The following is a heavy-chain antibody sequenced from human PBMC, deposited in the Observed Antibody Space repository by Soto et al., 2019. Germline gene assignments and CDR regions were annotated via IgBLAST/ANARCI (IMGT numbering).Heavy chain of an antibody. V-gene: IGHV3-74*01. CDR2: INTDGSNT. J-gene: IGHJ5*02. CDR3: ARDPPRDGYNP. CDR1: GFTFSSYA. Sequence: QPGGSLRLSCAASGFTFSSYAMSWVRQAPGKGLVWVSRINTDGSNTIYADSVKGRFTISRDNAKNTLFLQMNSLRAEDTAVYYCARDPPRDGYNPWGQGTLVTVSS. D-gene: IGHD5-12*01.